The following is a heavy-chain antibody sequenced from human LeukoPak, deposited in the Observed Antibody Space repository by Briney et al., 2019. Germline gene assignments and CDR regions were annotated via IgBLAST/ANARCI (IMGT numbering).Heavy chain of an antibody. CDR3: ARQAYYDYVWGSYRRGAFDI. D-gene: IGHD3-16*02. J-gene: IGHJ3*02. V-gene: IGHV4-59*08. Sequence: PSETLSLTCTVSGGSISSYYWSWIRQPPGKGLEWIGYIYYSGSTNYNPSLKSRVTISVDTSKNQFSLKLSSVTAADTAVYYCARQAYYDYVWGSYRRGAFDIWGQGTMVTVSS. CDR2: IYYSGST. CDR1: GGSISSYY.